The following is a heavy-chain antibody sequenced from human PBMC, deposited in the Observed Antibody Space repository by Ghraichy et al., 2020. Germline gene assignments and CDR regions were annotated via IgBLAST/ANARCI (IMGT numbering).Heavy chain of an antibody. CDR2: IYSGGST. Sequence: GGSLRLSCAASGFTVSSNYMSWVRQAPGKGLEWVSVIYSGGSTYYADSVKGRFTISRDNSKNTLYLQMNSLRAEDTAVYYCASVYGDSKDLDYWGQGTLVTVSS. J-gene: IGHJ4*02. CDR3: ASVYGDSKDLDY. D-gene: IGHD4-17*01. V-gene: IGHV3-53*01. CDR1: GFTVSSNY.